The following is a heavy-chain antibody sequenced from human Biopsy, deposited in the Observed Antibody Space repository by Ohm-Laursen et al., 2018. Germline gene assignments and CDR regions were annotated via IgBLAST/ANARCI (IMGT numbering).Heavy chain of an antibody. J-gene: IGHJ5*02. D-gene: IGHD3-10*01. CDR3: AKGRSGGTGHGNWFDP. V-gene: IGHV3-23*01. CDR1: GFTFSGYA. CDR2: VTGSGRST. Sequence: GSLGLSCTASGFTFSGYAMSWVRQGPEKGLEWVSVVTGSGRSTYYTDSVKGRFSISRDNSKNTLYLQMNSLRVEDTAVYYCAKGRSGGTGHGNWFDPWGQGTLVIVSS.